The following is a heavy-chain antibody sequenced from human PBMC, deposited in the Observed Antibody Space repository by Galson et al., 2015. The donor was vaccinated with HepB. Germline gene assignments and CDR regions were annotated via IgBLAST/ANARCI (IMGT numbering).Heavy chain of an antibody. CDR1: ADTFTKYA. D-gene: IGHD1/OR15-1a*01. CDR2: IIPVFATT. J-gene: IGHJ6*02. Sequence: SVKVSCKASADTFTKYAISWVRQAPGQGLEWMGGIIPVFATTTYAQKFQGRITITADKSTTTAYMELSSLRSEDTALYYCAREMAEPGIGMAHGTYYYYGMDLWGQGTTVIVSS. CDR3: AREMAEPGIGMAHGTYYYYGMDL. V-gene: IGHV1-69*06.